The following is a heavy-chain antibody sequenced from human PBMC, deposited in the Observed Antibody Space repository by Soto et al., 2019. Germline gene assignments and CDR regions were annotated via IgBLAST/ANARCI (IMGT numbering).Heavy chain of an antibody. CDR3: ARVGDSSSWYWLDP. CDR1: GFTFSSYG. CDR2: IWYDGSNK. Sequence: QVQLVESGGGVVQPGRSLRLSCAASGFTFSSYGMHWVRQAPGKGLEWVAVIWYDGSNKYYADSVKGRFTISRDNSKNTLYLQMNSLRAEDTAVYYCARVGDSSSWYWLDPWGQGTLVTVSS. D-gene: IGHD6-13*01. V-gene: IGHV3-33*01. J-gene: IGHJ5*02.